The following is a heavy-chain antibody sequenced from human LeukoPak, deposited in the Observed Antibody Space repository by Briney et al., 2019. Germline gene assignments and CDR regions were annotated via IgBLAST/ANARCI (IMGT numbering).Heavy chain of an antibody. V-gene: IGHV3-7*01. D-gene: IGHD6-25*01. J-gene: IGHJ4*02. Sequence: GGSLRLSCAVSGFTSSGHWMSWVRQTPEKGLEWVANIKEDASEENYVDSVKGRFIISRDNAKNSLYPQMNSLRAEDTAVYYCAIAAGWELGYWGQGTLVTVSS. CDR2: IKEDASEE. CDR3: AIAAGWELGY. CDR1: GFTSSGHW.